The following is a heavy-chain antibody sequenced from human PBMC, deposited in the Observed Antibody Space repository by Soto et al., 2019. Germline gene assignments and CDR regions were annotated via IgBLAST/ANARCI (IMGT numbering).Heavy chain of an antibody. CDR1: GGSISSGDYY. CDR3: ARTYYDFWSGYPGRYFDY. CDR2: IYYSGST. Sequence: PSETLSLTCTVSGGSISSGDYYWSWIRQPPGKGLEWIGYIYYSGSTYYNPSLKSRVTISVDTSKNQFSLKLSSVTAADTAVYYCARTYYDFWSGYPGRYFDYWGQGTLVTVSS. J-gene: IGHJ4*02. D-gene: IGHD3-3*01. V-gene: IGHV4-30-4*01.